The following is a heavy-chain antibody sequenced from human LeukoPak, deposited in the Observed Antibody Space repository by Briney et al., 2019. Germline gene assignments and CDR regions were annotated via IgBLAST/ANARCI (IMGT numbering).Heavy chain of an antibody. CDR3: ARDIGLGYYGDYVERSLSY. J-gene: IGHJ4*02. D-gene: IGHD4-17*01. V-gene: IGHV3-30-3*01. Sequence: PGGSLRLSCAASGFTFSSYAMHWVRQAPGKGLEWVAVISYDGSNKYYADSVKGRFTISRDNSKNTLYLQMNSLRAEDTAVYYCARDIGLGYYGDYVERSLSYWGQGTQVTVSS. CDR1: GFTFSSYA. CDR2: ISYDGSNK.